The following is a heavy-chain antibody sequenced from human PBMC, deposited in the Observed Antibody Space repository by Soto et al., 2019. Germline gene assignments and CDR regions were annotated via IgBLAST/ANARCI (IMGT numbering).Heavy chain of an antibody. J-gene: IGHJ6*02. CDR1: GYTFTSYA. V-gene: IGHV1-3*01. Sequence: QVQLVQSGAEVKKPGASVKVSCKASGYTFTSYAMHWVRQAPGQRLEWMGWINAGNGNTKYSQKFQSRVTIPRDTSASTAYMELSSLRSEDTAVYYCARYDYYYYGMDVWGQGTTVTVSS. CDR3: ARYDYYYYGMDV. CDR2: INAGNGNT.